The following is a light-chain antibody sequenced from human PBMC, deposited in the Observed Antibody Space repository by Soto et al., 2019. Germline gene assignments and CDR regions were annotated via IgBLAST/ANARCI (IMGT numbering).Light chain of an antibody. J-gene: IGLJ3*02. CDR3: VLYMGSGIRV. CDR2: DVA. Sequence: QSALTQPRSVSGSPGQSVTISCTGTSSDVGSYNFVSWHQQHPGKAPKLMIYDVAKRPSGVPDRFSGFILGNKAALTITGAQADDESDYYCVLYMGSGIRVFGGGTKLTVL. CDR1: SSDVGSYNF. V-gene: IGLV2-11*01.